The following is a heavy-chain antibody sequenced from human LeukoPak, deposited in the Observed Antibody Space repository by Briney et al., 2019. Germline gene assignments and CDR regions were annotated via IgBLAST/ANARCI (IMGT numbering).Heavy chain of an antibody. CDR3: AREIYTSGFFDY. D-gene: IGHD3-9*01. CDR2: IWYDGSNK. Sequence: GRSLRLSCAASGFTFSSYGMHWVRQAPGKGLERVAVIWYDGSNKYYADSVKGRFTISRGNSKNTLYLQMNSLRAEDTAVYYCAREIYTSGFFDYWGQGTLVTVSS. CDR1: GFTFSSYG. J-gene: IGHJ4*02. V-gene: IGHV3-33*01.